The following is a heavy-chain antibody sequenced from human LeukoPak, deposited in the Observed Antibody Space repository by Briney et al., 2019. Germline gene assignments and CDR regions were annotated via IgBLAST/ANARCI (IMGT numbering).Heavy chain of an antibody. Sequence: PSETLSLTCTVSGYSISSGYYWGWIRQPPGKGLEWIGSIYHSGSTYYNPSLKSRVTISVDTSKNQFSLKLSSVTAADTAVYYCARVGDYYDSSGYYYGPAYYFDYWGQGTLVTVSS. D-gene: IGHD3-22*01. V-gene: IGHV4-38-2*02. CDR3: ARVGDYYDSSGYYYGPAYYFDY. J-gene: IGHJ4*02. CDR1: GYSISSGYY. CDR2: IYHSGST.